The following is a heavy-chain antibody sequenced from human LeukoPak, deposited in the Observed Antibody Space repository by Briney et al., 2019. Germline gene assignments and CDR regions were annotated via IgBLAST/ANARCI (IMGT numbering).Heavy chain of an antibody. D-gene: IGHD6-19*01. V-gene: IGHV4-59*01. CDR3: ARDPSVRAVAVDAFDF. Sequence: PSETLSLTCTVSGASISSYYWSWIRQPPGKGLEYIGTIYYSGSTNYNPFLKSRVTISLDTSKNQFSLKLRSVSAVDTAVYYCARDPSVRAVAVDAFDFWGQGTMVTVSS. J-gene: IGHJ3*01. CDR1: GASISSYY. CDR2: IYYSGST.